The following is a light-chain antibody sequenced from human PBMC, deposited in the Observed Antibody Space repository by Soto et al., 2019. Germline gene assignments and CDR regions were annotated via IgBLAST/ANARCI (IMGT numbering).Light chain of an antibody. CDR2: EVV. J-gene: IGLJ1*01. CDR1: KSDIGVYDF. CDR3: KSYAGSNTYV. V-gene: IGLV2-8*01. Sequence: QSALTQPPSASGSPGQSVTISCTGTKSDIGVYDFVSWYQHHPGKAPRLIIYEVVQRPSGAPDRFSGSKSGNTASLTVSGLQAADEADYFCKSYAGSNTYVFGSGTKVNVL.